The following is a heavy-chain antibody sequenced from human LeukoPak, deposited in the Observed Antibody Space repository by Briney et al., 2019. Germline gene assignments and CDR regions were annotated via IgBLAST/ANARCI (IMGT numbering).Heavy chain of an antibody. J-gene: IGHJ6*03. CDR3: ARADYSSTWSHDYYYMDV. CDR1: GGSISSYY. CDR2: IYYSGNT. D-gene: IGHD6-13*01. V-gene: IGHV4-59*08. Sequence: SETLSLTCTVPGGSISSYYWSWIRQPPGKGLERIGYIYYSGNTNYNPSLKSRVTISVDTSKNQFSLKLSSVTAADTAVYYCARADYSSTWSHDYYYMDVWGKGTTVTVSS.